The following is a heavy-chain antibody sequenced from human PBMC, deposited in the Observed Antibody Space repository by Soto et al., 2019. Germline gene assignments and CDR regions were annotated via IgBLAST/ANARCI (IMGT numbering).Heavy chain of an antibody. Sequence: GGSLRLSCAASGFTFSSYWMHWVRQAPGKGLVWVSRINSDGSSTSYADSVKGRFTISRDNAKNTLYLQMNSLRAEDTAVYYCARGGDTVAYAFDIWGQGTMVTVS. CDR1: GFTFSSYW. J-gene: IGHJ3*02. CDR2: INSDGSST. D-gene: IGHD4-17*01. CDR3: ARGGDTVAYAFDI. V-gene: IGHV3-74*01.